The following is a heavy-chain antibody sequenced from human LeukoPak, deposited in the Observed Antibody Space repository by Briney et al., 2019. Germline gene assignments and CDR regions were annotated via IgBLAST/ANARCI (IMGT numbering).Heavy chain of an antibody. CDR2: IRYDGNNK. Sequence: PGGSLRLSCAASGLTFSSYGIHWVRQAPGKGLEWVAFIRYDGNNKYYEDSVKGRFTISRDNSKNTLYLQMNSLRAEDTAVYYCAKDLRPMVRGVRPPLFDYWGQGTLVTVSS. V-gene: IGHV3-30*02. D-gene: IGHD3-10*01. J-gene: IGHJ4*02. CDR3: AKDLRPMVRGVRPPLFDY. CDR1: GLTFSSYG.